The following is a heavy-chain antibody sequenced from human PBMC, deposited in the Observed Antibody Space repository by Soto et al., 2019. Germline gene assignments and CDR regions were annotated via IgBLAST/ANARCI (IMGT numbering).Heavy chain of an antibody. V-gene: IGHV5-51*01. CDR2: IDPCDSHT. CDR1: GYSFTSYW. D-gene: IGHD5-12*01. CDR3: ARRVTTGYQFFDF. J-gene: IGHJ4*02. Sequence: GESLKISCKGSGYSFTSYWIGWVRQMPGKGLEWMGIIDPCDSHTRYSPSFQGQVTISADKFISTAYLQWSSLKASDTAMYYCARRVTTGYQFFDFWGQGTLVTVSS.